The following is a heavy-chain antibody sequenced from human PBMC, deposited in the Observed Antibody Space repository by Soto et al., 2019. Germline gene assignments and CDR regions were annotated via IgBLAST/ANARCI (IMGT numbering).Heavy chain of an antibody. CDR3: ARGRVTIFGVVTPNWFDP. J-gene: IGHJ5*02. V-gene: IGHV5-51*01. CDR2: IYPGDSDT. D-gene: IGHD3-3*01. Sequence: GESLKISFKCSGYSFTSYWIGWVRQMPGKGLEWMGIIYPGDSDTRYSPSFQGQVTISADKSISTAYLQWSSLKASDTAMYYCARGRVTIFGVVTPNWFDPWGQGTLVTVSS. CDR1: GYSFTSYW.